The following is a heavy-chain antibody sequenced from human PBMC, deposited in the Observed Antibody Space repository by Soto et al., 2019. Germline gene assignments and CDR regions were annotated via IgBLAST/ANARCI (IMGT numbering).Heavy chain of an antibody. CDR3: ARDCRRVVVAADAC. J-gene: IGHJ4*02. D-gene: IGHD2-15*01. Sequence: EVQLVESGGGLVKPGGSLRLSCAASGFTFSSYSMNWVRQAPGKGLEWVSSISSSSSYIYYADSVKGRFTNSRDNAKNSLYLQMNSLRAEDTAVYYCARDCRRVVVAADACWGQGTLVTVSS. CDR2: ISSSSSYI. V-gene: IGHV3-21*01. CDR1: GFTFSSYS.